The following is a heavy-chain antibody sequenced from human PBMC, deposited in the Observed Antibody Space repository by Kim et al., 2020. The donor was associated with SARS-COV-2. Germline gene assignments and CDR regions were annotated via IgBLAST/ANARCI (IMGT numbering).Heavy chain of an antibody. V-gene: IGHV4-59*08. CDR3: ARPNREGNTSGAFEI. J-gene: IGHJ3*02. Sequence: PSLMSRVTISVHTSKNQFSLKLSSVTAAHTAVYYCARPNREGNTSGAFEIWGQGTMVTVSS. D-gene: IGHD3-22*01.